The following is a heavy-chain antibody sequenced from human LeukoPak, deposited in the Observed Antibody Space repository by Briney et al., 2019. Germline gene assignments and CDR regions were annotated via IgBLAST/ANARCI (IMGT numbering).Heavy chain of an antibody. D-gene: IGHD6-19*01. V-gene: IGHV1-69*13. CDR3: ARDLGEQWLGTYSYYYMDV. Sequence: ASVKVSCKASGGTFSSYAISWVRQAPGQGLEWMGGIIPIFGTANYAQKFQGRVTITADESTSTAYMELSSLRSEDTAVYYCARDLGEQWLGTYSYYYMDVWGKGTTVTISS. CDR1: GGTFSSYA. CDR2: IIPIFGTA. J-gene: IGHJ6*03.